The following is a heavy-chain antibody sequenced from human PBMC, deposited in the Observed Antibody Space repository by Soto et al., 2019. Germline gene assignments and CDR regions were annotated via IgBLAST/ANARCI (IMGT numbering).Heavy chain of an antibody. Sequence: SETLSLTCTVSGGSISSYYWSWIRQPPGKGLEWIGYIYYSGSTNYNPSLKSRVTISVDTSKNQFSLKLSSVTAADTAVYYCARDFDADSRTDFDYWGQGTLVTVSS. V-gene: IGHV4-59*01. CDR1: GGSISSYY. CDR3: ARDFDADSRTDFDY. J-gene: IGHJ4*02. D-gene: IGHD4-17*01. CDR2: IYYSGST.